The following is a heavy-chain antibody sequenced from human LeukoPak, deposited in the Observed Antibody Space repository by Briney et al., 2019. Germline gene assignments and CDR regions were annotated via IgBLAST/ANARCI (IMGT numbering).Heavy chain of an antibody. CDR3: ARGGSWLEYSNFGGFDF. D-gene: IGHD6-6*01. CDR2: IGYDGSNK. Sequence: GGSLRLSCAASGFTFSSYGMHWVRQAPGKGLEWVAVIGYDGSNKYYVDSVRGRFTISRDNPEKTLYLQMNSLRAEDTAVYYCARGGSWLEYSNFGGFDFWGRGTLVTVSS. V-gene: IGHV3-33*01. CDR1: GFTFSSYG. J-gene: IGHJ2*01.